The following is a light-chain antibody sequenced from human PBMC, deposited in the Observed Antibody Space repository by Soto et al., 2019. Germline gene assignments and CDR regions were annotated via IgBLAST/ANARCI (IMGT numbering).Light chain of an antibody. CDR1: GRDVGGYNY. CDR3: SSYATGSIVL. V-gene: IGLV2-14*03. Sequence: QSALTQPASVSGSPGQSITISCTGTGRDVGGYNYVSWYQHHPGKAPKLMIYDVTNRPSGISNRFSGSKSGITASLTISGLQAEDEADYYCSSYATGSIVLFGGGTQLTVL. J-gene: IGLJ3*02. CDR2: DVT.